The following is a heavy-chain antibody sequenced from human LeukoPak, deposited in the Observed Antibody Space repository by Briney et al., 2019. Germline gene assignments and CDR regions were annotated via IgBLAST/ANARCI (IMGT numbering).Heavy chain of an antibody. Sequence: GGSLRLSCAASGFIFSGYGMHCVRQAPGKGLEWVALISHDGSTKHYADSVKGRFTISRDNSKNTLFLQMTSLRVEDTAVYFCAKDRIIISFGDVSRHWGQGTLVTVSS. D-gene: IGHD3-10*01. V-gene: IGHV3-30*18. CDR3: AKDRIIISFGDVSRH. J-gene: IGHJ1*01. CDR1: GFIFSGYG. CDR2: ISHDGSTK.